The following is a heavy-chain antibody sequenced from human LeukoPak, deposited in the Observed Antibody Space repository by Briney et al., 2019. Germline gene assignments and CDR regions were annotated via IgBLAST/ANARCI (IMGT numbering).Heavy chain of an antibody. CDR2: IWYDGSNK. Sequence: GRSLRLSCAASGFTFSSYGMHWVRQAPGKGLEWVAVIWYDGSNKYYADSVKGRFTISRDNSKNTLYLQMNSLRAEDTAVYYCARRAYSGSYSIDYWGQGTLVTVSS. CDR3: ARRAYSGSYSIDY. J-gene: IGHJ4*02. D-gene: IGHD1-26*01. V-gene: IGHV3-33*01. CDR1: GFTFSSYG.